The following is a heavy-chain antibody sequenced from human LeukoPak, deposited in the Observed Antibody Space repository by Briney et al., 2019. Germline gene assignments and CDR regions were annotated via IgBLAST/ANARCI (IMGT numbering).Heavy chain of an antibody. CDR1: GFTFDYYA. CDR2: ISWDGGST. D-gene: IGHD2-15*01. CDR3: AKDGGDCSGGSCFDTFDY. Sequence: PGGSLRLSCAASGFTFDYYAMHWVRQAPGKGLEWVSLISWDGGSTYYADSVKGRFTISRDNNKNSLFLEMNSLRVEDTALYYCAKDGGDCSGGSCFDTFDYWGQGTLVTVSS. J-gene: IGHJ4*02. V-gene: IGHV3-43D*03.